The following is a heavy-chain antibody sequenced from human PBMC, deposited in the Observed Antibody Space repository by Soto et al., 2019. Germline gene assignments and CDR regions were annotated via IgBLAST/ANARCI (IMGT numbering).Heavy chain of an antibody. Sequence: EVQLVESGGGLVQPGGSLRLSCAASGFTFSSYSMNWVRQAPGKGLEWVSYISSSSSTIYYADSVKGRFTISRDNAKNSLYLQMNRLGDEYTAVYYCARDIFSGYPYWGQGTLGTVSS. D-gene: IGHD3-22*01. CDR2: ISSSSSTI. J-gene: IGHJ4*02. V-gene: IGHV3-48*02. CDR3: ARDIFSGYPY. CDR1: GFTFSSYS.